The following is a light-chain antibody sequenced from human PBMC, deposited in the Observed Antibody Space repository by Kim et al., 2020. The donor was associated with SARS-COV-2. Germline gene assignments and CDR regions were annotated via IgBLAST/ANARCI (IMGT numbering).Light chain of an antibody. CDR1: SGHSSYA. V-gene: IGLV4-69*01. Sequence: QPVLTQSPSASASLGASVKLTCTLSSGHSSYAIAWHQQQPEKGPRYLMKVNSDGSHSKGDGIPDRFSGSSSGAERYVTISSLQSEHEAEYYCQTWDTGIRVFGGGTQLTVL. J-gene: IGLJ2*01. CDR2: VNSDGSH. CDR3: QTWDTGIRV.